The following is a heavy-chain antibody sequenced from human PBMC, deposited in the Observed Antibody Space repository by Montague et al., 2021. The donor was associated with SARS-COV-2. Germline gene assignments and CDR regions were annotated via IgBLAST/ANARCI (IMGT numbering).Heavy chain of an antibody. CDR1: GFPFNTYT. CDR3: AKNGGSGSLVYWYFDL. D-gene: IGHD2-8*01. Sequence: SLRLSCAAYGFPFNTYTMTLVRQAPVKGLEWVSSIFGSVAGTYNXDSXHVLFTISRDNSKNTLYLQLHGLRAEATAVSYCAKNGGSGSLVYWYFDLWGRGTPVAVSS. V-gene: IGHV3-23*01. J-gene: IGHJ2*01. CDR2: IFGSVAGT.